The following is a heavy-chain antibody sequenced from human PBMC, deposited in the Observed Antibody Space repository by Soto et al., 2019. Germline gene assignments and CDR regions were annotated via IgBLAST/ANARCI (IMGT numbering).Heavy chain of an antibody. CDR3: AKAYYYDSSGYYTPDYYYYGMDV. V-gene: IGHV3-23*01. CDR1: GFTFSSYA. Sequence: HPGGSLRLSCAASGFTFSSYAMSWVRQAPGKGLEWVSAISGSGGSTYYADSVKGRFTISRDNSKNTLYLQMNSLRAEDTAVYYCAKAYYYDSSGYYTPDYYYYGMDVWGQGTTVTVSS. D-gene: IGHD3-22*01. CDR2: ISGSGGST. J-gene: IGHJ6*02.